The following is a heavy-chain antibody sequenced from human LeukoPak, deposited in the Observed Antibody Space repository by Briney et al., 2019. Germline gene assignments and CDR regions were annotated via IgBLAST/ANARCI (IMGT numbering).Heavy chain of an antibody. V-gene: IGHV3-21*04. CDR1: GFTFSSYS. CDR2: ISSSSSHI. CDR3: ARSYKWFGETLPQRKYNWFDP. D-gene: IGHD3-10*01. J-gene: IGHJ5*02. Sequence: PGGSLRLSCAASGFTFSSYSMNWVRQAPGKGLEWVSSISSSSSHIYYADSVKGRFTISRDNAKNSLYLQMNSLRSEDTAVYYCARSYKWFGETLPQRKYNWFDPWGQGTLVIVSP.